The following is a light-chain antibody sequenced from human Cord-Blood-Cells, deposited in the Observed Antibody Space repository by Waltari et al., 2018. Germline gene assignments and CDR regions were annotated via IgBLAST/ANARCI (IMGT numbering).Light chain of an antibody. J-gene: IGKJ2*03. Sequence: SLPVTPGEPASISCRSSQSLLHSNGYNYLDWYLQNPGQSPQLLIYLGSNRASGVPDRFSGSGSGTDFTLKISRVEAEDVGVYYCMQALQTPYSFGQGTKLEIK. V-gene: IGKV2-28*01. CDR1: QSLLHSNGYNY. CDR3: MQALQTPYS. CDR2: LGS.